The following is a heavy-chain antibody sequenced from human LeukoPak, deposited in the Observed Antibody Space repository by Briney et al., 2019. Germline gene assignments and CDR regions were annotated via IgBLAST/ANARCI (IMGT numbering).Heavy chain of an antibody. V-gene: IGHV1-69*04. CDR2: FIPILGIA. CDR1: GGTFRSYA. Sequence: SVKVSCKASGGTFRSYAISWVRQAPGQGLEWMGRFIPILGIANYAQKYQGKVTITADKSTSTAYMELSSLRSEDTAVYYCARDRAGKEMATITLGYWGQGTLVTVSS. CDR3: ARDRAGKEMATITLGY. D-gene: IGHD5-24*01. J-gene: IGHJ4*02.